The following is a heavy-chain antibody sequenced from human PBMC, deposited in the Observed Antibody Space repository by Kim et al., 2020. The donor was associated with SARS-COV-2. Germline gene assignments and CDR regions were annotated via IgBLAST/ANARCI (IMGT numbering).Heavy chain of an antibody. V-gene: IGHV3-48*02. CDR1: GFTFSSYS. D-gene: IGHD3-10*01. Sequence: GGSLRLSCAASGFTFSSYSMNWVRQAPGKGLEWVSYISSSSSTIYYADSVKGRFTISRDNAKSSLYLQMNSLRDADTAVYYCARGGFGESLWAWGQGTLVSVSS. J-gene: IGHJ5*02. CDR2: ISSSSSTI. CDR3: ARGGFGESLWA.